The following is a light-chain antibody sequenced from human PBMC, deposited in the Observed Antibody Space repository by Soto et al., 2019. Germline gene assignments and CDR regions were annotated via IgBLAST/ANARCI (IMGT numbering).Light chain of an antibody. V-gene: IGLV2-14*01. Sequence: QSALTQPASVSGSPGQSITISCTGSSSDVGGYKFVSWYQQHPVKAPKLMIFDVSNRPSGVSNRFSGSKSGNTASLTISGLQAEDEADYYCSSYTSANTVIFGGGTQLTVL. CDR3: SSYTSANTVI. J-gene: IGLJ2*01. CDR2: DVS. CDR1: SSDVGGYKF.